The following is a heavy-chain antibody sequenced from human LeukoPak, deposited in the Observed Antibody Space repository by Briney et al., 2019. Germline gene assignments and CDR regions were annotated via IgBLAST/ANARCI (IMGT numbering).Heavy chain of an antibody. CDR1: GGTFSSYA. V-gene: IGHV1-69*05. D-gene: IGHD2-2*01. Sequence: ASVKVSCKASGGTFSSYAISWVRQAPGQGLEWMGGIIPIFGTANYAQKFQGRVTITTDESTSTAYMELSSLRSEDTAVYYCARGGDVQYCSSTSCYYYYMQVWGKGTTVTVSS. J-gene: IGHJ6*03. CDR2: IIPIFGTA. CDR3: ARGGDVQYCSSTSCYYYYMQV.